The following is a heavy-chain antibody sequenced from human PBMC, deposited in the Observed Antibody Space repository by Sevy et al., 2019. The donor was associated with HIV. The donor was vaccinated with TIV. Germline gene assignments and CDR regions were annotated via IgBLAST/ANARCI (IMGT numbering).Heavy chain of an antibody. Sequence: GGSLRLSCAASGLTFNMYWMTWVRQAPGKGLEWVANIKEDGSERNYLDSVKGRFTISRDNAKESLYLQINSLRAEDTAVSYCARHCSGGSCYSLLPHYYYGMDVWGQGTTVTVSS. CDR1: GLTFNMYW. CDR2: IKEDGSER. V-gene: IGHV3-7*01. CDR3: ARHCSGGSCYSLLPHYYYGMDV. D-gene: IGHD2-15*01. J-gene: IGHJ6*02.